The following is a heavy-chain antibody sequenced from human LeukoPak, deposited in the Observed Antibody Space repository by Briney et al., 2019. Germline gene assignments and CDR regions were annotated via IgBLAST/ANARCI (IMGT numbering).Heavy chain of an antibody. CDR2: IYYSGST. Sequence: SETLSLTCTVSGGSISSSSYYWGWIRQPPGKGLEWIGCIYYSGSTYYNPSLKSRVTISVDTSKNQFSLKLSSVTAADTAVYYCARRIANRKVRDRLVDYWGQGTLVTVSS. CDR1: GGSISSSSYY. V-gene: IGHV4-39*01. CDR3: ARRIANRKVRDRLVDY. J-gene: IGHJ4*02. D-gene: IGHD3-10*01.